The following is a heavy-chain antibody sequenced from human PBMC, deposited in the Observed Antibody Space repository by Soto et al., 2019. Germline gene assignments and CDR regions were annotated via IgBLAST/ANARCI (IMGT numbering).Heavy chain of an antibody. Sequence: EVQLSESGGGLVQPGGSLRLSCGGAGFTFSGSAVSWVRQAPGRGLEWVSGISGGGSTEYADSVKGRFGISRDNSKDTVYLYMNSLRDDDTAVYYWARQQGEIVARPPDHSGQGILVHVSS. CDR3: ARQQGEIVARPPDH. D-gene: IGHD6-6*01. V-gene: IGHV3-23*01. CDR1: GFTFSGSA. CDR2: ISGGGST. J-gene: IGHJ4*02.